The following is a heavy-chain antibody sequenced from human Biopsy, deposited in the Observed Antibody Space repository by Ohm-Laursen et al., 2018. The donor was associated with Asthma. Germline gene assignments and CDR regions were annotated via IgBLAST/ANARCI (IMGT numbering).Heavy chain of an antibody. J-gene: IGHJ4*02. CDR3: AKDVFPGWELRRGPDY. CDR2: ISFDGSNK. Sequence: SLRLSCAASGFTFSNYGMHWVRQAPGKGLDWVAVISFDGSNKNYADSVKGRFTISRDNSRNTLHLQMNSLRAEDTAVYYCAKDVFPGWELRRGPDYWGQGTLVTVSS. V-gene: IGHV3-30*18. D-gene: IGHD1-26*01. CDR1: GFTFSNYG.